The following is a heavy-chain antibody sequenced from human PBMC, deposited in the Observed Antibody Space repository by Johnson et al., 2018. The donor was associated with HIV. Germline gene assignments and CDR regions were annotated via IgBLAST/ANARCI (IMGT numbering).Heavy chain of an antibody. CDR3: VRDSSGYSGFDI. CDR2: TRTKANSYTT. CDR1: GFTISDHY. D-gene: IGHD3-22*01. Sequence: VQVVESGGGVVQPGRSLRLSCAASGFTISDHYMDWVRQTPGKGLEWVGRTRTKANSYTTAYAASVKCRFTIARDDSKNSLSLQMNSLKPEDTAVYYCVRDSSGYSGFDIWGQGTMVTVSS. J-gene: IGHJ3*02. V-gene: IGHV3-72*01.